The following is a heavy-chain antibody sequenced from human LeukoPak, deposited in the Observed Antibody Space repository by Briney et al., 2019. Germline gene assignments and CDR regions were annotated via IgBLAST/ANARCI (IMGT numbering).Heavy chain of an antibody. CDR3: TTATSY. Sequence: RGSLRLSCAASGFTFSNAWMSSVRHAPGKGLEWVGRIKSNTYGGTTDYAAPVKGRFTISRDDSKNTVCLQMNSLKTEDTAVYYCTTATSYWGQGSLVTVSS. V-gene: IGHV3-15*01. CDR2: IKSNTYGGTT. J-gene: IGHJ4*02. CDR1: GFTFSNAW.